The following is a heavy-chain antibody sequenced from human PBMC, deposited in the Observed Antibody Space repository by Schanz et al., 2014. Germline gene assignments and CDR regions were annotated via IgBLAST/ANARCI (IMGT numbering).Heavy chain of an antibody. D-gene: IGHD6-13*01. CDR2: IIPSLGLA. J-gene: IGHJ6*02. CDR1: GGTFSSFG. V-gene: IGHV1-69*04. CDR3: ATDHIAAAGSQYFYYYGMGV. Sequence: VQLEQSGAEVKKPGSSVKVSCKASGGTFSSFGINWVRQAPGQGLEWMGRIIPSLGLAKYEQKFQDKVTITADTSTTTAYMELSGLRSEDTAVYYCATDHIAAAGSQYFYYYGMGVWGQGTTVTVSS.